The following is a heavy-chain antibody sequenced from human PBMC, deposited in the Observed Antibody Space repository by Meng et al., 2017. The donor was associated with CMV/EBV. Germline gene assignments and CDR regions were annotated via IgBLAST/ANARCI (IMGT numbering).Heavy chain of an antibody. Sequence: GGSLRLSCAASGFTFSSYSMNWVRQAPGKGLEWVSSISSSSSYIYYADSVKGRITISRDNAKNSLYLQMNSLRAEDTAVYYCARVKCSSTSCYIRDYYYGMDVWGQGTTVTVSS. D-gene: IGHD2-2*02. CDR3: ARVKCSSTSCYIRDYYYGMDV. J-gene: IGHJ6*02. CDR1: GFTFSSYS. CDR2: ISSSSSYI. V-gene: IGHV3-21*01.